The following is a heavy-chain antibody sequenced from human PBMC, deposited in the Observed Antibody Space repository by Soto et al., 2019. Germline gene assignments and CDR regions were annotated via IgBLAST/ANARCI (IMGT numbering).Heavy chain of an antibody. J-gene: IGHJ5*02. D-gene: IGHD2-2*01. CDR1: GGTFSSYT. V-gene: IGHV1-69*02. CDR2: IIPILGIA. CDR3: ARVRRPSIVVVPAAIEGKGHREGSFWFDP. Sequence: ASVKVSCKASGGTFSSYTISWVRQAPGQGLEWMGRIIPILGIANYAQKFQGRVTITADKSTSTAYMELRSLRSEDTAVYYCARVRRPSIVVVPAAIEGKGHREGSFWFDPWGQGTLVTVSS.